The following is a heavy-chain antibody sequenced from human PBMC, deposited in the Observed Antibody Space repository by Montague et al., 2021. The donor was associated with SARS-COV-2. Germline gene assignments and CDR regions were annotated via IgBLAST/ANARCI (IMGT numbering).Heavy chain of an antibody. CDR1: GFSFSRYE. CDR2: ISCNGSSK. Sequence: SLRLSCSAPGFSFSRYEMHWVRQAPGKGLQWVACISCNGSSKYYADSVKGRFTISRDDTKNSLYLQMNSLRAENTAVYYCASFNMVLGVPGSDMCVWGQGTTVTVSS. J-gene: IGHJ6*02. CDR3: ASFNMVLGVPGSDMCV. D-gene: IGHD3-10*01. V-gene: IGHV3-48*03.